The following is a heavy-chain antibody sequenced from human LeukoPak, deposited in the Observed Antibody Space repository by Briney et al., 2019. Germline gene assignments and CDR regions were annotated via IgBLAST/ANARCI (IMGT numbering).Heavy chain of an antibody. J-gene: IGHJ4*02. V-gene: IGHV4-39*01. D-gene: IGHD3-22*01. CDR1: GGSISSSSYY. CDR2: IYYSGST. CDR3: ARHGVVVVITTFDY. Sequence: SETLSLTCTVSGGSISSSSYYWGWIRQPPGKGLEWIGSIYYSGSTYYNPSLKSRVTISVDTSKNQFSLKLSSVTAADTAVYYCARHGVVVVITTFDYWGQGTLVTVSS.